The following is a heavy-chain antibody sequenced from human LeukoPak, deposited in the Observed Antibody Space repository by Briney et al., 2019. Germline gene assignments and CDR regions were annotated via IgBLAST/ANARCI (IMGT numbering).Heavy chain of an antibody. CDR1: GGSISSYC. V-gene: IGHV4-59*01. D-gene: IGHD3-10*01. Sequence: SETLSLTCTVSGGSISSYCWSWIRQPPGKGLEWIGYIYYSGSTNYNPSLKSRVTISVDTSKNQFSLKLSSVTAADTAVYYCARGAMVRGVIVLFDYWGQGTLVTVSS. CDR2: IYYSGST. J-gene: IGHJ4*02. CDR3: ARGAMVRGVIVLFDY.